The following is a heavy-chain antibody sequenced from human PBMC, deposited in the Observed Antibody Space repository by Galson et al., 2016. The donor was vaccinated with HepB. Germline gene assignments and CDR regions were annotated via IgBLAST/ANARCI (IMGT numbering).Heavy chain of an antibody. CDR2: IWYDGSEK. CDR3: ARATHTITYYYDSSGYKVDALDI. D-gene: IGHD3-22*01. V-gene: IGHV3-33*01. J-gene: IGHJ3*02. CDR1: GFTFSTYG. Sequence: SLRLSCAASGFTFSTYGMHWVRQAPGKGLEWVAVIWYDGSEKYYADSVKGRFTISRDNSKNTLFLQINSLRAEDTAVYYCARATHTITYYYDSSGYKVDALDIWGQGTMVTVSS.